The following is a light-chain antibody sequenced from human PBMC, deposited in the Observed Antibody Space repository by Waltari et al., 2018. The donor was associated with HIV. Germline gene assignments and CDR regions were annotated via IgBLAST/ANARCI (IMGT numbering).Light chain of an antibody. CDR1: RSNIGTNY. V-gene: IGLV1-47*01. CDR3: AAWDATEIL. Sequence: QSVLTQPPSASGTPGQRVTISCFGGRSNIGTNYVYWYQQFPGAAPTLLISRNYQRPSGVPNRFSAPKSATSASLAISGLRSEDEAIYYCAAWDATEILFGGGTKLTVL. J-gene: IGLJ2*01. CDR2: RNY.